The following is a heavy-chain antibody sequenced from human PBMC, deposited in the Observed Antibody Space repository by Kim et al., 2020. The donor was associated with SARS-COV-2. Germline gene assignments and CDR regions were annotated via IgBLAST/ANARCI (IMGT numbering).Heavy chain of an antibody. CDR1: GFTFDDYG. V-gene: IGHV3-20*01. Sequence: GGSLRLSCAASGFTFDDYGMSWVRQAPGKGLEWVSGINWNGGSTGYAASVRGRFTISRTNAKNSLLLQMTSLRAETPAFYHCASYWSGGSCNYYYGM. CDR3: ASYWSGGSCNYYYGM. D-gene: IGHD2-15*01. CDR2: INWNGGST. J-gene: IGHJ6*01.